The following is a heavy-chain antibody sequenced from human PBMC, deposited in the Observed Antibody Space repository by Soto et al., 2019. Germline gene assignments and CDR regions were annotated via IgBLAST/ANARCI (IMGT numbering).Heavy chain of an antibody. CDR1: GYTFTSYG. CDR3: ATTLADRALDAFDI. Sequence: ASVKVSCKASGYTFTSYGISWVRQAPGQGLEWMGIINPSGGSTSYAQKFQGRVTMTRDTSTSTVYMELSSLRSEDTAVYYCATTLADRALDAFDIWGQGTMVTVSS. J-gene: IGHJ3*02. V-gene: IGHV1-46*03. D-gene: IGHD3-3*02. CDR2: INPSGGST.